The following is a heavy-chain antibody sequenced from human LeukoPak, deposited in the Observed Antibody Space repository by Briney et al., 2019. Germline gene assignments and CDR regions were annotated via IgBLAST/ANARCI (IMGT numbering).Heavy chain of an antibody. J-gene: IGHJ4*02. V-gene: IGHV4-39*07. Sequence: SETLSLTCTVSGGSISSSSYYWGWIRQPPGKGLEWIGSIYYSGSTYYNPSLKSRVTISVDTSKNQFSLKLSSVTAADTAVYYCASYNRWELRTFDYWGQGTLVTVSS. CDR3: ASYNRWELRTFDY. CDR1: GGSISSSSYY. CDR2: IYYSGST. D-gene: IGHD1-26*01.